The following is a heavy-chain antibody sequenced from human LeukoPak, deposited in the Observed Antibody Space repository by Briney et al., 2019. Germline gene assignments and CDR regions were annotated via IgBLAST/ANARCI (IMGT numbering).Heavy chain of an antibody. CDR3: AKDHYGGGL. J-gene: IGHJ4*02. CDR1: GFTAGTYW. D-gene: IGHD4-23*01. Sequence: GGSLRLSCVASGFTAGTYWMSWVRQAPGKGLEWVANIKPDGSEKQYVDSVRGRFTVSRDNAKNSLYLQMNSLRAEDTAVYFCAKDHYGGGLWGQGALVTVSS. V-gene: IGHV3-7*01. CDR2: IKPDGSEK.